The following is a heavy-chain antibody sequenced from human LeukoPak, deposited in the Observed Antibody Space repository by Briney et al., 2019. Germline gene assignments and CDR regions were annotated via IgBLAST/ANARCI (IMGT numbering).Heavy chain of an antibody. V-gene: IGHV1-2*02. CDR3: ARDHNWGPDY. D-gene: IGHD7-27*01. J-gene: IGHJ4*02. Sequence: ASMKVSCKASGFTFTGHYMHWLRQAPGQGLEWMGWINANTGVTHYAVKFQGRVTITRDTSISTVYMDLSSLQSDDTAVYYCARDHNWGPDYWGQGTLVLVSS. CDR1: GFTFTGHY. CDR2: INANTGVT.